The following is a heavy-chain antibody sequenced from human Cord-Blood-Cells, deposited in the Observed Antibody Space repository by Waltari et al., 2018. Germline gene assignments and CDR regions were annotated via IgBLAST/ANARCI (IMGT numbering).Heavy chain of an antibody. J-gene: IGHJ4*02. CDR1: GYSFTSYV. CDR3: ARHGRKSAYCGGDCYIDY. D-gene: IGHD2-21*02. Sequence: EVQLVQSGAEVKKPGESLNISCKGSGYSFTSYVIGWVRQMPGKGLEWIGIIYPCYSDNRYSPSFQGQVTISAGKSISTAYLQWSSLKASDTAMYYCARHGRKSAYCGGDCYIDYWGQGTLVTVSS. V-gene: IGHV5-51*01. CDR2: IYPCYSDN.